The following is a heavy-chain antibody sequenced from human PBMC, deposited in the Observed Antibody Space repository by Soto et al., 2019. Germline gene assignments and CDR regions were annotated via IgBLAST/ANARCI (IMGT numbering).Heavy chain of an antibody. CDR1: GFTFSSYA. CDR2: ISGSGGST. D-gene: IGHD6-19*01. J-gene: IGHJ6*02. CDR3: AKETGYSSGWTGNGMDV. V-gene: IGHV3-23*01. Sequence: GGSLRLSCAASGFTFSSYAMSWVRQAPGKGLEWVSAISGSGGSTYYADSVKGRFTISRDNSKNTLYLQMNSLRAEDTAVYYCAKETGYSSGWTGNGMDVWGQGTTVTVSS.